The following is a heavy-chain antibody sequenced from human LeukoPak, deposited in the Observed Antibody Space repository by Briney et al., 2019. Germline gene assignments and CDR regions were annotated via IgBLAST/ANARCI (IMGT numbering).Heavy chain of an antibody. CDR1: GGSISSSSYY. J-gene: IGHJ4*02. CDR3: AGTAYSSSWYRVDY. D-gene: IGHD6-13*01. CDR2: IYYSGST. Sequence: SETLSLTCTVSGGSISSSSYYWGRIRQPPGKGLEWIGSIYYSGSTYYNPSLKSRVTISVDTSKNQFSLKLSSVTAADTAVYYCAGTAYSSSWYRVDYWGQGTLVTVSS. V-gene: IGHV4-39*07.